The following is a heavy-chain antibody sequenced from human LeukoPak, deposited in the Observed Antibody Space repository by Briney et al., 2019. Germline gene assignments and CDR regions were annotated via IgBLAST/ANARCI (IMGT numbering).Heavy chain of an antibody. CDR2: IRQDGSEK. CDR3: ARDKSMDV. Sequence: QTGGSPRLSCAASGFTFSAYWMSWVRQAPGKGLEWVANIRQDGSEKDYVDSVKGRFTISRDNAKNSLYLQMNSLRAEDTAVYYCARDKSMDVWGQGTTVTVSS. V-gene: IGHV3-7*01. CDR1: GFTFSAYW. J-gene: IGHJ6*02.